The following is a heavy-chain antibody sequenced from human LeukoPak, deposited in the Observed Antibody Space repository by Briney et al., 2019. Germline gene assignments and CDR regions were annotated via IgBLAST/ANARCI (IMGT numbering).Heavy chain of an antibody. CDR3: ARDQGGDYVWGSYRYTGIGDY. CDR2: ISAYNGNT. D-gene: IGHD3-16*02. CDR1: GYTFTGNY. Sequence: ASVKVSCKASGYTFTGNYLHWVRQAPGQWLEWMGWISAYNGNTNYAQKLQGRVTMTTDTSTSTAYMELRSLRSDDTAVYYCARDQGGDYVWGSYRYTGIGDYWGQGTLVTVSS. V-gene: IGHV1-18*04. J-gene: IGHJ4*02.